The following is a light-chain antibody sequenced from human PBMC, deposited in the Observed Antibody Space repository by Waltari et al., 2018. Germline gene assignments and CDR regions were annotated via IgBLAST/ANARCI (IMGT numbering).Light chain of an antibody. J-gene: IGKJ4*01. CDR3: QQYLRFPLT. V-gene: IGKV4-1*01. CDR2: WAF. Sequence: DVVMTQSPDSLTLSLAERATILCNSSPRISDSSNNKDYLAWYQQKPGQPPKLLIYWAFTRESGVPDRFSGSGSETDFTLTITSLQAEDVAVYYCQQYLRFPLTFGGGTKVEI. CDR1: PRISDSSNNKDY.